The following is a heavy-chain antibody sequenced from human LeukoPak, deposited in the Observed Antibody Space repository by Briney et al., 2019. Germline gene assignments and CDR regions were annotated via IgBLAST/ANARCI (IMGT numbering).Heavy chain of an antibody. CDR3: ARDDPNWNYPVWYYYGMDV. J-gene: IGHJ6*02. V-gene: IGHV4-59*01. CDR2: IYYSGST. D-gene: IGHD1-7*01. CDR1: GGSISSYY. Sequence: SETLSLTCTVSGGSISSYYWSWIRQPPGKGLEWIGYIYYSGSTNYNPSLKSRVTISVDTSKNQFSLKLSSVTAADTAVYYCARDDPNWNYPVWYYYGMDVWGQGTTVTVSS.